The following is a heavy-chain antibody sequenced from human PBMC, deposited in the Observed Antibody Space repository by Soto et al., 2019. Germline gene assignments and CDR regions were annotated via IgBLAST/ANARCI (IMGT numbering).Heavy chain of an antibody. Sequence: LSETLSLTCNVSGVSVSRGAYYWSWIRQPPGKGLEWIGYIYYSGSTTYHPSLKSRVTISLDKSKNQFSLNLSSVTAADTAVYYCCRHDARWGSCDYWGQGTRVTVSS. D-gene: IGHD2-21*01. CDR1: GVSVSRGAYY. CDR3: CRHDARWGSCDY. CDR2: IYYSGST. J-gene: IGHJ4*02. V-gene: IGHV4-61*08.